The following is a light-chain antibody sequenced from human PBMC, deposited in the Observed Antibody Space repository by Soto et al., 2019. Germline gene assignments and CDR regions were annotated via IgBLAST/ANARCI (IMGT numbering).Light chain of an antibody. CDR3: QQYDNWVA. CDR1: QSISSW. V-gene: IGKV1-5*01. Sequence: DIQVTQSPSTLYASVGDRVTITCRASQSISSWLAWYQQKPGKAPKLLIYDASSLESGVPSRFSGSVSVTEYTLAINYLQPDDFATYYCQQYDNWVAFGGGTKV. J-gene: IGKJ4*01. CDR2: DAS.